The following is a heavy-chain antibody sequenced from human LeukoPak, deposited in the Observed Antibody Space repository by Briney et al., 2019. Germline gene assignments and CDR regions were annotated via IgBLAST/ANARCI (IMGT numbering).Heavy chain of an antibody. CDR1: GGSISSYY. J-gene: IGHJ6*02. CDR3: AGHSRSGWYEGYYYGMDV. Sequence: SETLSLTCTVSGGSISSYYWSWIRQPPGKGLEWIGYIYYSGSTNYNPSLKSRVTVSVDTSKNQFSLKLSSVTAADTAVYYCAGHSRSGWYEGYYYGMDVWGQGTTVTVSS. CDR2: IYYSGST. D-gene: IGHD6-19*01. V-gene: IGHV4-59*08.